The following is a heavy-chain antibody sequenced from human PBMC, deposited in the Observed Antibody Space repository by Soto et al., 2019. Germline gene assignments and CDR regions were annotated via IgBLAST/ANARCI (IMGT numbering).Heavy chain of an antibody. J-gene: IGHJ6*02. CDR1: GGPISSGGYY. CDR2: IYYSGST. Sequence: PSETLSLTCTVSGGPISSGGYYWSWIRQHPGKGLEWIGYIYYSGSTYYNPSLKSRVTISVDTSKNQFSLKLSSVTAADTAVYYCARGEGDYDFWSGYLNYYYGMDVWGQGTTVTVSS. CDR3: ARGEGDYDFWSGYLNYYYGMDV. D-gene: IGHD3-3*01. V-gene: IGHV4-31*03.